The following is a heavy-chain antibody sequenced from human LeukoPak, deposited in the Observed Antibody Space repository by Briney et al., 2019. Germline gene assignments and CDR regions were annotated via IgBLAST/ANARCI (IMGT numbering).Heavy chain of an antibody. CDR3: ARDQGIYNHRIIDS. CDR1: GYTFTSYK. D-gene: IGHD5-12*01. CDR2: ISAYNGNT. Sequence: ASVKVSCKASGYTFTSYKMHWVRQAPGQGLEWMGWISAYNGNTNFAQEFQGRVTMTTDTSTSTASMELRSLRSDDTAVYYCARDQGIYNHRIIDSWGQGTLVTVSS. J-gene: IGHJ4*02. V-gene: IGHV1-18*04.